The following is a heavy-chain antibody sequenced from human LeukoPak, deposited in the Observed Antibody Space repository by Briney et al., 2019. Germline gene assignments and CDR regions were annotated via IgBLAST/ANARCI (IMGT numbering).Heavy chain of an antibody. CDR3: ARERTGPGRYYYYGMDV. CDR2: IYSGGST. J-gene: IGHJ6*02. D-gene: IGHD3-10*01. V-gene: IGHV3-66*01. Sequence: TGGSLRLSCAASGFTVSSNYMSWVRQAPGKGLEWVSVIYSGGSTYYADSVKGRFTISRDNSKNTLYLQMNSLRAEDTAVYYCARERTGPGRYYYYGMDVWGQGTTVTVSS. CDR1: GFTVSSNY.